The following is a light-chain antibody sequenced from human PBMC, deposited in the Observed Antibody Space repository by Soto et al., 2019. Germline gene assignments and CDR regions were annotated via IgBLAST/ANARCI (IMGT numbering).Light chain of an antibody. V-gene: IGKV3-11*01. CDR1: QSVSSY. Sequence: EIVLTQSPATLYLSPGERATLSCRASQSVSSYLAWYQQKPGQAPRLLIYDASNRATGIPARFSGSGSGTDFTLTISSLEPEDFAVYYCQQRSNWPPIPFGQGTRLEIK. J-gene: IGKJ5*01. CDR2: DAS. CDR3: QQRSNWPPIP.